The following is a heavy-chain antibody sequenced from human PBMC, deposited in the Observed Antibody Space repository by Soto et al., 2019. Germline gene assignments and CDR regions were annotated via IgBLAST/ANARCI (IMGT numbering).Heavy chain of an antibody. J-gene: IGHJ4*02. CDR3: ASRTSSIAVAGTFFDY. CDR2: INHSGST. Sequence: SETLSLTCAVYGGSFSGYYWSWIRQPPGKGLEWIGEINHSGSTNYNPSLKSRVTISVDTSKNQFSLKLSSVTAADTAVYYCASRTSSIAVAGTFFDYWGQGTLVTVSS. CDR1: GGSFSGYY. D-gene: IGHD6-19*01. V-gene: IGHV4-34*01.